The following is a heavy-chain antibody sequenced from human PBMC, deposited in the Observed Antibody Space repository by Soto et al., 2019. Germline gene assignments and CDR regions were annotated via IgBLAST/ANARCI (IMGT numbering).Heavy chain of an antibody. Sequence: PSXTLSLTCTVSGGSISSCLHYWSWIRQRPGKGLECIAYIYNTGSTYYNPSLKSRITISVDTSNNQFSLKMSSVTAADTAVYYCARGMPYYFDYWGQGSLVTVSS. CDR1: GGSISSCLHY. J-gene: IGHJ4*02. D-gene: IGHD2-2*01. CDR3: ARGMPYYFDY. V-gene: IGHV4-31*03. CDR2: IYNTGST.